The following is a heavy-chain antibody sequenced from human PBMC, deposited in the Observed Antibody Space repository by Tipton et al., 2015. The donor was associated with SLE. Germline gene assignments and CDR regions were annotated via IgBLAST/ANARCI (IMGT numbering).Heavy chain of an antibody. D-gene: IGHD2/OR15-2a*01. CDR1: AFTLSNYA. V-gene: IGHV4-34*01. CDR2: INHSGST. J-gene: IGHJ4*02. CDR3: ARGVLQPLNY. Sequence: LRLSCAASAFTLSNYAMHWVRQPPGKGLESIGEINHSGSTNYNPSLKSRVTISVDTSKNQFSLKLSSVTAADTAVYYCARGVLQPLNYWGQGTLVTVSS.